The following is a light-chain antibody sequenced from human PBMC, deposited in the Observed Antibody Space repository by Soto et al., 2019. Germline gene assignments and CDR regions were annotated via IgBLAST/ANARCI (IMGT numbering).Light chain of an antibody. CDR2: DVS. J-gene: IGKJ4*01. CDR3: QQYSSWPLT. Sequence: EIVMTQSPATLSVSLGERATLSCRASQSVTNNFLAWYQQKPGQAPRLLIYDVSTRAAGIPGSFSGSGSGTEFTLTISSLQSEDFAIYYCQQYSSWPLTFGGGTKVEIK. CDR1: QSVTNN. V-gene: IGKV3-15*01.